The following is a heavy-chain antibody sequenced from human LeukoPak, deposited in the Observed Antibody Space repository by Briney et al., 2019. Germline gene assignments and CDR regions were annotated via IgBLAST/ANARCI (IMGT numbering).Heavy chain of an antibody. Sequence: GGSLRLSCAASGFTFDDYAMHWVRQAPGKGLEWDSGISWNSGRIGYADSVKGRFTISRDNAKNSLYLQMNSLRAEDMALYYRAKDHFTTVRGVGGFDYWGQGTLVTVSS. CDR3: AKDHFTTVRGVGGFDY. CDR2: ISWNSGRI. V-gene: IGHV3-9*03. D-gene: IGHD3-10*01. J-gene: IGHJ4*02. CDR1: GFTFDDYA.